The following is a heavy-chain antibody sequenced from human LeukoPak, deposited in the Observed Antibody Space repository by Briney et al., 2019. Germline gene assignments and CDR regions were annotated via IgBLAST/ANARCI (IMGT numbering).Heavy chain of an antibody. D-gene: IGHD2-15*01. CDR2: IYPGDSDT. V-gene: IGHV5-51*01. CDR1: GYSFTSYW. Sequence: GESLKISCKGSGYSFTSYWIGWVRQMPGKGLEWMGIIYPGDSDTRYSPSFQGQVTISADKSISTAYLQWSSLKASDTAMYYCALLRYCSGGSCRNWFDPWGQGTLVTVSS. CDR3: ALLRYCSGGSCRNWFDP. J-gene: IGHJ5*02.